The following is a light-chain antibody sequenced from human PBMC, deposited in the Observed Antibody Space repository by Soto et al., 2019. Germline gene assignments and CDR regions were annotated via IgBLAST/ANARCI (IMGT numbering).Light chain of an antibody. CDR1: QSVSSN. J-gene: IGKJ5*01. Sequence: EIVMTQSPATLSVSPGERATFSCWASQSVSSNLAWYQKKPGQDPRILIYDASTRATGIPARFSGSGSGTDFNLTISGLQSEDFAVYSCQQYHNWTITFGQGTRLEIK. CDR2: DAS. V-gene: IGKV3D-15*01. CDR3: QQYHNWTIT.